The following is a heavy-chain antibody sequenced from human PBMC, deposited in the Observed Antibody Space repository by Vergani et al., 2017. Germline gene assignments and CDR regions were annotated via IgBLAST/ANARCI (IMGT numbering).Heavy chain of an antibody. V-gene: IGHV3-23*01. D-gene: IGHD3-22*01. CDR2: ISGQNFRT. Sequence: EVQLLESGGGSAQPGESLRLSCVASGFTFTAHGLNWVGQATGKGLEWVSGISGQNFRTHYADSVKGRFTISRDNSKNTMYLQINSLRAEDTAFYYCAEPQETSAYYYCGFDYWHQIILVTVSS. CDR3: AEPQETSAYYYCGFDY. CDR1: GFTFTAHG. J-gene: IGHJ4*01.